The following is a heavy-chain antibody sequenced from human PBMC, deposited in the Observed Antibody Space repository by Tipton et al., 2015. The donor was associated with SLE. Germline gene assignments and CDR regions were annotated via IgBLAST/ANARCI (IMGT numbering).Heavy chain of an antibody. V-gene: IGHV4-61*08. J-gene: IGHJ4*02. CDR2: IYYSGST. Sequence: TLSLTCTVSGGSISSGDYYWSWIRQPPGKGLEWIGYIYYSGSTNYNPSLKSRVTTSVDTSKNQFSLKLSSVTAADTAVYYCARRGYCGGDCYPFDYWGQGTLVTVSS. D-gene: IGHD2-21*02. CDR1: GGSISSGDYY. CDR3: ARRGYCGGDCYPFDY.